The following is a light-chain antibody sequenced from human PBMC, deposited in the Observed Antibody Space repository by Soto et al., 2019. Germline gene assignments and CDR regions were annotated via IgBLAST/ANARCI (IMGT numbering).Light chain of an antibody. Sequence: IQMTQSPSSVSASVGDRVTFTCRAAEDIADWLAWYQQKPGKAPQLLISKASNLETGVPSRFSGSGSGTHFTLTIPSLQPEDFATYYCHQASSFPWTFGQGTKVE. CDR3: HQASSFPWT. J-gene: IGKJ1*01. CDR2: KAS. V-gene: IGKV1-12*01. CDR1: EDIADW.